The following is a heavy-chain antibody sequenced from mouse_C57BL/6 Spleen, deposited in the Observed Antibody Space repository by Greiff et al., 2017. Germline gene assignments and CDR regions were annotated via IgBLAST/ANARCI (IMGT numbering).Heavy chain of an antibody. Sequence: EVKLMESGGDLVKPGGSLKLSCAASGFTFSSYGMSWVRQTPDKRLEWVATISSGGSYTYYPDSVKGRFTISRDNAKNTLYLQMSSLKSEDTAMYYCARRDYDAAWFAYWGQGTLVTVSA. D-gene: IGHD2-4*01. V-gene: IGHV5-6*02. J-gene: IGHJ3*01. CDR2: ISSGGSYT. CDR1: GFTFSSYG. CDR3: ARRDYDAAWFAY.